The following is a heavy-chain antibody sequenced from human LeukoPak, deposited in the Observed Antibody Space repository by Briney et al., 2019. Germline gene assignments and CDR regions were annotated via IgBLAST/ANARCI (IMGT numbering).Heavy chain of an antibody. CDR1: GGSISSGDYY. CDR3: TRGHYDFWSGYYTYYYYYYMDV. CDR2: IYYSGST. J-gene: IGHJ6*03. Sequence: SETLSLTCTVSGGSISSGDYYWSWIRQPPGKGLEWIGYIYYSGSTYYNPSLKSRVTISVDTSKNQFSLKLSSVTAADTAVYYCTRGHYDFWSGYYTYYYYYYMDVWGKGTTVTVSS. D-gene: IGHD3-3*01. V-gene: IGHV4-30-4*08.